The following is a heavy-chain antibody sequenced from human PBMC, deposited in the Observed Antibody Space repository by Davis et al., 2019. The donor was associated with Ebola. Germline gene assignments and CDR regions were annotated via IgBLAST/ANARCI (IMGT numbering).Heavy chain of an antibody. V-gene: IGHV1-8*01. CDR2: MNPNSGNT. CDR3: ARGYADYHKEFDY. CDR1: GYTFTSYD. Sequence: ASVKVSCKASGYTFTSYDINWVRQATGQGLEWMGWMNPNSGNTGYAQKFQGRVTMTRDTSITTAYMELTSPTSEDTAVYYCARGYADYHKEFDYWGQGALVTVSS. J-gene: IGHJ4*02. D-gene: IGHD4-17*01.